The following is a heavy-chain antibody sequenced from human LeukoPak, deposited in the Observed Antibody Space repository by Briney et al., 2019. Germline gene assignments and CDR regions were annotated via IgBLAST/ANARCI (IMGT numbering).Heavy chain of an antibody. Sequence: GGSLRLSCAASGFTFDDYAMHWVRQAPGKGLEWVSLITWDGDSTYYADSVKGRFTISRDNSKNPLYLQMNSLRAEDTAFYYCAKSTSSWSEFEYWGQGTLVTVSS. CDR2: ITWDGDST. V-gene: IGHV3-43D*03. J-gene: IGHJ4*02. CDR3: AKSTSSWSEFEY. D-gene: IGHD6-13*01. CDR1: GFTFDDYA.